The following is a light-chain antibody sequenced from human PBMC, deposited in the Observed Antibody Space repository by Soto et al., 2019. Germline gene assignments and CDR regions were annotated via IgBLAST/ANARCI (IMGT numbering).Light chain of an antibody. CDR2: ISN. J-gene: IGLJ3*02. CDR1: DSNFGSTA. CDR3: EAWDDDLHVWL. V-gene: IGLV1-44*01. Sequence: QSVLTQPPSVSATPGQGVILSCSGGDSNFGSTAVNWYQRLPGTAPILLIYISNHRPSGVPDRISGSKSGTSASLAISGLQSEDEADYYCEAWDDDLHVWLFGGGTKVTVL.